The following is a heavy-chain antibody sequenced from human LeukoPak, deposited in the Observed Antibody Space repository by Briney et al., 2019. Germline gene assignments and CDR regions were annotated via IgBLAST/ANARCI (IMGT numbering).Heavy chain of an antibody. CDR1: RFTFSSYV. D-gene: IGHD3-10*01. J-gene: IGHJ6*02. Sequence: AGGSLRLSCAASRFTFSSYVMGWVRQAPGKGLECVSAISGSGRSTYYADSVKGRFTISREDSKNTLYLQMNILRAEDTAIYYCARVSGNIQIWPQPFGDGMDVWAKGPRSPSP. V-gene: IGHV3-23*01. CDR3: ARVSGNIQIWPQPFGDGMDV. CDR2: ISGSGRST.